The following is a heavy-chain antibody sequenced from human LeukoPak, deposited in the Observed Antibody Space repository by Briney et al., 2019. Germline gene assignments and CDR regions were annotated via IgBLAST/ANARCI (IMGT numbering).Heavy chain of an antibody. CDR3: AKDRLPLSSAYYYVPFDY. J-gene: IGHJ4*02. CDR2: ISGSGGST. Sequence: PGASLRLSCAASRFTFSSYAMSWVRQAPGKGLEWVSAISGSGGSTYYADSVKGRFTISRDNSKNTLYLQMNRLRAEDTAVYYCAKDRLPLSSAYYYVPFDYWGQGTLVTVSS. V-gene: IGHV3-23*01. D-gene: IGHD3-22*01. CDR1: RFTFSSYA.